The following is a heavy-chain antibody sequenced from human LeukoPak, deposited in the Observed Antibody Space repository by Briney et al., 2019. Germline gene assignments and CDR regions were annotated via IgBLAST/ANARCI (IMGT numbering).Heavy chain of an antibody. Sequence: PSETLSLTCTVSGGSISNNNYYWGWIRQPPGKGLEWIGSIYYSGSTYYNPSLKSRVTISVDTSKNQFSLKLNSVTAADTAVYYCAREGVLTPDFDYWGQGTLVTVSS. V-gene: IGHV4-39*07. D-gene: IGHD3-9*01. J-gene: IGHJ4*02. CDR2: IYYSGST. CDR3: AREGVLTPDFDY. CDR1: GGSISNNNYY.